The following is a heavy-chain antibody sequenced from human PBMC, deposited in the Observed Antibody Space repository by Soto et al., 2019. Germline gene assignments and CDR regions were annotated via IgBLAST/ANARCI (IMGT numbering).Heavy chain of an antibody. CDR3: AHKDYGSGSYDY. CDR1: GFSLSTSRVG. CDR2: IYWDADK. Sequence: QITLKESGPTLVKPTQTLTLTCTFSGFSLSTSRVGVGWIRQPPGKALEWLALIYWDADKLYSPSLKSRLTITKDTSKNQVVLKMTKMDPVDTATYYCAHKDYGSGSYDYWGQGTLVTVSS. J-gene: IGHJ4*02. V-gene: IGHV2-5*02. D-gene: IGHD3-10*01.